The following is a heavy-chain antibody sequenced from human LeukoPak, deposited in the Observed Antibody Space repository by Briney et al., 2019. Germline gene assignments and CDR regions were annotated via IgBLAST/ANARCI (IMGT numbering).Heavy chain of an antibody. V-gene: IGHV3-7*03. D-gene: IGHD2/OR15-2a*01. Sequence: GGSLRLSCAASGFSFSGYWMTWARQAPGEGLEWVANIKEDGSEKYYADFVKGRFTISRDNAKNSLDLQMNSLRAEDTAVYYCARRGSTDYWGQGTLVTVSS. CDR1: GFSFSGYW. CDR3: ARRGSTDY. J-gene: IGHJ4*02. CDR2: IKEDGSEK.